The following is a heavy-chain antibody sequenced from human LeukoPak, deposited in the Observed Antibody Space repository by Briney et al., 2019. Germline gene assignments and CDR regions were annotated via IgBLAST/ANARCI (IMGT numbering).Heavy chain of an antibody. Sequence: QTGGSLRLSCAASGFTFSSYGMNWVRQAPGKGLEWLSYISSSGSTIHFADSVKGRFTISRDNAKNSLYLQMDSLRAEDTAVYYCARKTYYYGSGSYYPFDYWGQGTLVTVSS. CDR2: ISSSGSTI. D-gene: IGHD3-10*01. CDR3: ARKTYYYGSGSYYPFDY. J-gene: IGHJ4*02. CDR1: GFTFSSYG. V-gene: IGHV3-48*03.